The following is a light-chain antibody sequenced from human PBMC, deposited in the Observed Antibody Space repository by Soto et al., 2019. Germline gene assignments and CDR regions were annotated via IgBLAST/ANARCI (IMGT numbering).Light chain of an antibody. Sequence: QSVLTQPPSVSGAPGQRVTMSCTGSSSHIGAGYDVHWYQQLPGTAPKLLIYGNSNRPSGVPDRFSGSKSGTSASLAITGLRAEDEADYYCQSYDSSLSGWVFGGGTKLTVL. V-gene: IGLV1-40*01. CDR2: GNS. CDR3: QSYDSSLSGWV. CDR1: SSHIGAGYD. J-gene: IGLJ3*02.